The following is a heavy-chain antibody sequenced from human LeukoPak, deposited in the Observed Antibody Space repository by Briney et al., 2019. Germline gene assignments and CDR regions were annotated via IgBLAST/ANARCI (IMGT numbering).Heavy chain of an antibody. CDR2: INHSGST. Sequence: KPSEPLSLTCAVYGGSFSGYYWSWIRQPPGKGLEWIGEINHSGSTNYNPSLKSRVTISVDTSKNQFSLKLSSVTAADTAVYYCARGRRSRLRYFDWLTSAFDIWGQGTMVTVSS. D-gene: IGHD3-9*01. J-gene: IGHJ3*02. CDR1: GGSFSGYY. CDR3: ARGRRSRLRYFDWLTSAFDI. V-gene: IGHV4-34*01.